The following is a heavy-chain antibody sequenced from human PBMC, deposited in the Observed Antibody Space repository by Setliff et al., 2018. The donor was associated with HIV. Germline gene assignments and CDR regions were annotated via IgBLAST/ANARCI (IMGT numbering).Heavy chain of an antibody. CDR3: ARGGSYFPIDI. J-gene: IGHJ3*02. CDR1: GFTFKNAW. V-gene: IGHV3-15*01. D-gene: IGHD1-26*01. Sequence: GGSLRLSCAASGFTFKNAWMNWVRQAPGKGLEWVGRIRSKSEGGATDYAAPLKGRASILRDDSKNMVYLEVSSLKIEDTAVYYCARGGSYFPIDIWGQGTMVTVSS. CDR2: IRSKSEGGAT.